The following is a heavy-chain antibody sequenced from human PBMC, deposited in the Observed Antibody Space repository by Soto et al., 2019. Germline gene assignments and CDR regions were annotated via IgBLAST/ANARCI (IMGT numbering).Heavy chain of an antibody. Sequence: GGSLRLSCAASGFRFSGSDMHWVRQASGEGLEWVGRIKTKAESYATALAASVKDRFSISRDDSKNTAYLEMNSLKTEDTAVYYCTRRDCTGGNCYSDFDYWGQGALVTVSS. V-gene: IGHV3-73*01. CDR2: IKTKAESYAT. J-gene: IGHJ4*02. CDR3: TRRDCTGGNCYSDFDY. CDR1: GFRFSGSD. D-gene: IGHD2-15*01.